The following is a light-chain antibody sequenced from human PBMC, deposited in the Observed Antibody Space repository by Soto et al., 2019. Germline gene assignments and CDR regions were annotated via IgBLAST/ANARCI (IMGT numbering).Light chain of an antibody. CDR2: DAS. CDR1: QSVNSN. Sequence: EIVMTQSPATLSVSPGERATLSCRASQSVNSNLAWYQQKPGQAPRLLIYDASTRATGIPARFSGSGSGTEFTLTISSLQSEDFVVYYCQQYNTWPLAFGGGTKVEIK. J-gene: IGKJ4*01. V-gene: IGKV3-15*01. CDR3: QQYNTWPLA.